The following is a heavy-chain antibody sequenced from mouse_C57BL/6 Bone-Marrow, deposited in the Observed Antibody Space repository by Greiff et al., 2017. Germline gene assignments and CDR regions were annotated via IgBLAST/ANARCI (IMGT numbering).Heavy chain of an antibody. CDR2: INPSTGGT. J-gene: IGHJ3*01. V-gene: IGHV1-53*01. Sequence: VQLQQPGTELVKPGASVTLSCKASGYTFTSYWMHWVKQRPGQGLEWIGIINPSTGGTNYNEKFKSKGTLTVDKSSSTAYMQLSSLTSEDSAVYYCARKARSRVFADWGQGTLVTVSA. CDR1: GYTFTSYW. D-gene: IGHD1-1*01. CDR3: ARKARSRVFAD.